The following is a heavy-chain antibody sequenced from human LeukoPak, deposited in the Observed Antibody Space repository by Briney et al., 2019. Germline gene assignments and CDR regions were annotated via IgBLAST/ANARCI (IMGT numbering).Heavy chain of an antibody. D-gene: IGHD2-15*01. CDR3: ARDYSEYYYYYYMDV. CDR1: GVTFSSYS. V-gene: IGHV3-21*01. Sequence: GGSLRLSCAASGVTFSSYSMNWVRQAPGKGLDWVSSISSSSSYIYYADSVKGRFTISRDNAKNSLYLQMNSLRAEDTAVYYCARDYSEYYYYYYMDVWGKGTTVTVS. J-gene: IGHJ6*03. CDR2: ISSSSSYI.